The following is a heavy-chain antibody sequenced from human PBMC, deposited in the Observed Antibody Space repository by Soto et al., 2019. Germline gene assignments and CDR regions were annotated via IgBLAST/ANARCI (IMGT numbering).Heavy chain of an antibody. J-gene: IGHJ3*02. Sequence: QVQLVPSGAAVKKPGASVRVSCKISGYTLTECPIPWVRQSPGKGLEWMGGFDPKRVAAIYAQKIQDRVFRTADTSTDTADMELRSLRSAASAVHFCATGLLLLGKFRGAFDIWGQGTMGAVSA. CDR2: FDPKRVAA. V-gene: IGHV1-24*01. D-gene: IGHD1-26*01. CDR3: ATGLLLLGKFRGAFDI. CDR1: GYTLTECP.